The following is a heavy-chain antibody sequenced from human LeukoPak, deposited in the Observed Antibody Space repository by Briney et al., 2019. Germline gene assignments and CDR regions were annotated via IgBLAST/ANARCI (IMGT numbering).Heavy chain of an antibody. D-gene: IGHD2-15*01. J-gene: IGHJ6*03. CDR2: MYYSGSA. Sequence: PSETLSLTCTVSGGSLSSYYWSWIRQPPGKGLEWIGYMYYSGSANFNPSLKSRVTIAVDTSKNQFSLKLTSVTAADTAVYYCARLSLLAPLNHYYYMDVCGKGTTVTVSS. V-gene: IGHV4-59*01. CDR3: ARLSLLAPLNHYYYMDV. CDR1: GGSLSSYY.